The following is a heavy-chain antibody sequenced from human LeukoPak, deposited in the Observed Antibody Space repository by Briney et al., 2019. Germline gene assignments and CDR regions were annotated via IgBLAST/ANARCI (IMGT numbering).Heavy chain of an antibody. Sequence: SVKVSCKASGGTFSSYAISWVRQAPGQGLEWMGGIIPIFGTANYAQKFQGRVTITADKSTSTAYMELSSLRSEDTAVYYCAGGSGSYSVGYYYYYGMDVWGNGTTVTVSS. V-gene: IGHV1-69*06. CDR2: IIPIFGTA. CDR1: GGTFSSYA. D-gene: IGHD3-10*01. CDR3: AGGSGSYSVGYYYYYGMDV. J-gene: IGHJ6*04.